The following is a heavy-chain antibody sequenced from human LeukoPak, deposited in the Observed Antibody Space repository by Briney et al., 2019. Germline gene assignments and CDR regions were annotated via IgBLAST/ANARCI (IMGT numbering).Heavy chain of an antibody. V-gene: IGHV3-23*01. CDR3: AKGSVYGDYYFDY. Sequence: GGSLRLSCAASGFTFDDYAMNWVRQAPGEGLEWVSAISVSGGSTYYADSVKGRFTISRDNSKNTLFLQMSSLRAEDTALYYCAKGSVYGDYYFDYWGQGTLVTVSS. J-gene: IGHJ4*02. CDR1: GFTFDDYA. D-gene: IGHD4-17*01. CDR2: ISVSGGST.